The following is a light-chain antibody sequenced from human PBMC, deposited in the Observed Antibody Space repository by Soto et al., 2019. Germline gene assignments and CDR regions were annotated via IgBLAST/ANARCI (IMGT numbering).Light chain of an antibody. CDR3: QHATTFPIT. J-gene: IGKJ5*01. CDR2: GAS. Sequence: PMTQSPSSVSAYVGDRVTITCRASQDIRTWLAWYQQKPGKAPKILIYGASTLQSGVPSRFSGSGSGTYFTLTISNLQPEDSATYYCQHATTFPITFGQGTRLEIK. CDR1: QDIRTW. V-gene: IGKV1-12*01.